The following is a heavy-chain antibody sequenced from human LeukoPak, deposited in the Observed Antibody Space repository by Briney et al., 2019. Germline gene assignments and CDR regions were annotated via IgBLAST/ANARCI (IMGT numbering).Heavy chain of an antibody. Sequence: ASVKVSCKASGYTFTGYYMHWVRQAPGQGLEWMGWINPNSGGTNYAQKFQGRVTMTRDTSISTAYMGLSRLRSDDTAVYYCARGRGDYVWGSYRSSWFDPWGQGTLVTVSS. CDR2: INPNSGGT. CDR1: GYTFTGYY. J-gene: IGHJ5*02. CDR3: ARGRGDYVWGSYRSSWFDP. D-gene: IGHD3-16*02. V-gene: IGHV1-2*02.